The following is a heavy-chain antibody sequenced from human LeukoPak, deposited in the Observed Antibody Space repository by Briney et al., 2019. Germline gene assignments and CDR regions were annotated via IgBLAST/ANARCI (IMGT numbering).Heavy chain of an antibody. V-gene: IGHV1-18*04. CDR3: ARDRTYYDFWSGYPGYYYYGMDV. CDR1: GYTFTGYY. J-gene: IGHJ6*02. D-gene: IGHD3-3*01. CDR2: ISAYNGNT. Sequence: GASVKVSCKASGYTFTGYYMHWVRQAPGQGLEWMGWISAYNGNTNYAQKLQGRVTMTTDTSTSTAYMELRSLRSDDTAVYYCARDRTYYDFWSGYPGYYYYGMDVWGQGTTVTVSS.